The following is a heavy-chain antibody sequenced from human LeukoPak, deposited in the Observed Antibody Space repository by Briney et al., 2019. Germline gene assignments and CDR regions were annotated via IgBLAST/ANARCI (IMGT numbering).Heavy chain of an antibody. J-gene: IGHJ6*03. CDR3: ARDVRRYCSGGSCYSGYYYYYMDV. CDR2: INHSGST. D-gene: IGHD2-15*01. Sequence: SETLSLTCAVYGGSFSGYYWSWIRQPPGKGLEWIGEINHSGSTNYNPSLKSRVTISVDTSKNQFSLKLSSVTAADTAVYYCARDVRRYCSGGSCYSGYYYYYMDVWGKGTTVTISS. V-gene: IGHV4-34*01. CDR1: GGSFSGYY.